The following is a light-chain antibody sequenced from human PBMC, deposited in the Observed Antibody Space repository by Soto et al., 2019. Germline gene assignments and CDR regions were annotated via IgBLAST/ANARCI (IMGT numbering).Light chain of an antibody. J-gene: IGKJ4*01. Sequence: DIVMTQSPLSLPVTPGEPASISCRSSQSLLHSNGYNYLDWYLQKPGQSPQLLIYLGYHRASGVPDRFSGSGSGTDFTLKISRVEAEDVWIYYCMQALQTPLTFGGGTKVEI. CDR1: QSLLHSNGYNY. CDR2: LGY. V-gene: IGKV2-28*01. CDR3: MQALQTPLT.